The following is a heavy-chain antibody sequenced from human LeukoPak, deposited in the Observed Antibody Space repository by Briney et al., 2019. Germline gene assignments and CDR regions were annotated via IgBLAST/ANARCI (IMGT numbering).Heavy chain of an antibody. CDR3: ATSNGIVGATRYGMDA. D-gene: IGHD1-26*01. CDR2: ITSSSDSI. Sequence: AGGSLRLSCATSGFTFSAYSMIWVRQTPGKGLECLSYITSSSDSIHYADSVRGRFTVSRDNAKNSLYLQMNSLRDEDTAVYYCATSNGIVGATRYGMDAWGQGTTVTVSS. J-gene: IGHJ6*02. CDR1: GFTFSAYS. V-gene: IGHV3-48*02.